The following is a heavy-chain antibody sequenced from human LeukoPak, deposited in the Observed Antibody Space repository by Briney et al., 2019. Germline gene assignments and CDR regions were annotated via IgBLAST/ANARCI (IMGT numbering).Heavy chain of an antibody. CDR2: INPSGSNT. V-gene: IGHV1-46*01. CDR1: VNTFTIYY. CDR3: ARGQYYYYMDV. J-gene: IGHJ6*03. Sequence: ASVNVSCKASVNTFTIYYMHWVRQAPGQALEWMGIINPSGSNTTYAQKFQGRLNMTRDTSTSTVYMELSSLRFEDTAVYYCARGQYYYYMDVWGKGTTVTVSS.